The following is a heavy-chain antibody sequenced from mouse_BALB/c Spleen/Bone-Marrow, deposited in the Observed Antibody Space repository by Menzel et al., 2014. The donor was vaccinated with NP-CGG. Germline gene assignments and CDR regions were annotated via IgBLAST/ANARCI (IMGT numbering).Heavy chain of an antibody. V-gene: IGHV5-12-1*01. J-gene: IGHJ1*01. CDR3: ARQGYGYVDFDV. CDR2: ISSGGGST. CDR1: GFAFXSYD. D-gene: IGHD1-2*01. Sequence: EVHLVESGGGLVKPGGSLKLSCAASGFAFXSYDMSWVRQTPEKRLEWVAYISSGGGSTYYPDTVKGRFTISRDNAKNTLYLQMSSLKSEDTAMYYCARQGYGYVDFDVWGAGTTVTVSS.